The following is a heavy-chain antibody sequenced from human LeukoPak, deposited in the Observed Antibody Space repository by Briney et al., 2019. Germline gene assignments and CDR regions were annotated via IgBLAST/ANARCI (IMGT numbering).Heavy chain of an antibody. CDR2: IYYSGST. CDR1: GGSISSYS. D-gene: IGHD2-21*01. J-gene: IGHJ6*02. V-gene: IGHV4-59*01. CDR3: ASSLIVYGMDV. Sequence: SETLSLTCTVSGGSISSYSWSWIRQPPGKGLEWIGYIYYSGSTNYNPSLKSRVTISVDTSKNQFSLKLSSVTAADTAVYYCASSLIVYGMDVWGQGTTVTVSS.